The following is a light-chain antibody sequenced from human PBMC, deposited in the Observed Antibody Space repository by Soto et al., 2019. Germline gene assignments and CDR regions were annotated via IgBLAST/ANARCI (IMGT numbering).Light chain of an antibody. J-gene: IGKJ1*01. Sequence: IVLTQSPTTLSVSPGERATLSCRASQSVSRNFAWYQQKPGQAPRLLIFGASTRATGIPARFSGSGSGTDFTLTISSLQSEDFAVYFCQHYYNWPRTFGQGTKVDIK. CDR3: QHYYNWPRT. CDR2: GAS. CDR1: QSVSRN. V-gene: IGKV3-15*01.